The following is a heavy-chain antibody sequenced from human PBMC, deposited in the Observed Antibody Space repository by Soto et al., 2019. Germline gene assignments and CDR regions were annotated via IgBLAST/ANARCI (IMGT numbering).Heavy chain of an antibody. CDR3: ARDLLDTTVDYYFDS. CDR2: IYHSGSS. Sequence: PLSLTCTVSGGSLSSGTYYWSWIRQPPGKGLEWIGYIYHSGSSQSNPSLKSRVTISIDTSKNQFSLELRSVTAADTAVYYCARDLLDTTVDYYFDSWGPGRLVTVSS. J-gene: IGHJ4*02. V-gene: IGHV4-30-4*01. CDR1: GGSLSSGTYY. D-gene: IGHD4-17*01.